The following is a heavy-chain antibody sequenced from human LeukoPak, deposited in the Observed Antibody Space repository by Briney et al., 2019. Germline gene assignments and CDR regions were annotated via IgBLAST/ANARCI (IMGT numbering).Heavy chain of an antibody. J-gene: IGHJ6*03. Sequence: PGGSLRLSCAASGFTFSSYGMHWVRQAPGKGLEWVAFIRYDGSNKYYADSVKGRFTISRDNSKNTLYLQMNSLRAEDTAVYYCAKIPQEGSGWYVGGDYYYMDVWGKGTTVTVSS. D-gene: IGHD6-19*01. CDR2: IRYDGSNK. CDR3: AKIPQEGSGWYVGGDYYYMDV. V-gene: IGHV3-30*02. CDR1: GFTFSSYG.